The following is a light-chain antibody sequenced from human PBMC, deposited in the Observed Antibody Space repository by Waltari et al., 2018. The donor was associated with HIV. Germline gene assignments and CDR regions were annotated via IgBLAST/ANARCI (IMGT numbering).Light chain of an antibody. J-gene: IGKJ1*01. CDR1: HDISHY. Sequence: DIQMTQSPSSGSASVGDRVSITCRASHDISHYLAWYQVKPGKVPKLLIYAAVTLHSEVPSRFRGSGSGTDFTRTISSLQPEDIGTYFCQNYYCLPRTLGPGTRVE. CDR3: QNYYCLPRT. CDR2: AAV. V-gene: IGKV1-27*01.